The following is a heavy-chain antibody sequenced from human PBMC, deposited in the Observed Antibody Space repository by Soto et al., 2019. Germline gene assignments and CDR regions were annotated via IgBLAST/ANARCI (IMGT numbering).Heavy chain of an antibody. V-gene: IGHV3-73*01. Sequence: EVQLVESGGGLVQPGGSLKLSCAASGFIFSGSAVHWVRQASGKGLEWVGRILSKAGNYATAYPASMKGRFTISRDDSANPAFLQMNSLKTEDTAVYYCIRGGSPYYYDYWGQGTLVAVSS. CDR1: GFIFSGSA. J-gene: IGHJ4*02. CDR3: IRGGSPYYYDY. CDR2: ILSKAGNYAT.